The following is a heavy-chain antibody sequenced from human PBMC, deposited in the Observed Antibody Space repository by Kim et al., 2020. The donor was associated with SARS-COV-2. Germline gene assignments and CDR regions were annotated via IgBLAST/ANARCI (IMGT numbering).Heavy chain of an antibody. CDR3: AKDHAFGEINFAFDV. D-gene: IGHD3-10*01. CDR2: VSYDGNKK. J-gene: IGHJ3*01. CDR1: GFTFRTFG. Sequence: GGSLRLSCSASGFTFRTFGMHWVRQAPGKGLEWVAVVSYDGNKKDYLDSVKGRFTISRDNYRKTVSLQMSSLRVEDTALYYCAKDHAFGEINFAFDVWGRGTMVSVSS. V-gene: IGHV3-33*05.